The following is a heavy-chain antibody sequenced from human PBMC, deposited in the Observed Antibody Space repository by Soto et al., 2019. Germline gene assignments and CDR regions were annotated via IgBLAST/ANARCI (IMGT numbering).Heavy chain of an antibody. CDR2: IKSRADGGTS. Sequence: EVQMVESGGGLVEPGGSLRLSCAASGFSISNAWLTWVRQAPGKGLEWVGRIKSRADGGTSDYAAAVKGRFTVSRDDSKNTLYLQMSSLEVEDTAVYYCVTDLRAAISGTWRGAFDVWGQGTTVTVSS. CDR3: VTDLRAAISGTWRGAFDV. V-gene: IGHV3-15*01. D-gene: IGHD1-1*01. CDR1: GFSISNAW. J-gene: IGHJ3*01.